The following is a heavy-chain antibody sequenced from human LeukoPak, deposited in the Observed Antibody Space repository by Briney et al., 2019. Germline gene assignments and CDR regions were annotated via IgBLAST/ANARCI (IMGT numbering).Heavy chain of an antibody. CDR2: IIPIFGTA. V-gene: IGHV1-69*05. Sequence: GASVKVSCKASGGTFSSYAISWVRQAPGQGLEWMGRIIPIFGTANYAQKFQGRVTLTTDESTSTAYMELSSLRSEDTAVYYCAIRTTMVRGVIWGQGTLVTVSS. CDR3: AIRTTMVRGVI. J-gene: IGHJ3*02. D-gene: IGHD3-10*01. CDR1: GGTFSSYA.